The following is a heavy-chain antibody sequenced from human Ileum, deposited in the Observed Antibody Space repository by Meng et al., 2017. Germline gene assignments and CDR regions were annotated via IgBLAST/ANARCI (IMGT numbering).Heavy chain of an antibody. CDR3: ARDKGVTALDQ. CDR1: GHTFRYYG. J-gene: IGHJ5*02. Sequence: QVQLVGSGGGVGQPGTSLRLSCVVSGHTFRYYGMHWVRQAPGKGLEWVAMIWSDGRSQYYSDSVKGRFTISRDNSKNMVYLQMSGLRAEDTALYYCARDKGVTALDQWGQGSLVTVSS. CDR2: IWSDGRSQ. V-gene: IGHV3-33*01. D-gene: IGHD5-18*01.